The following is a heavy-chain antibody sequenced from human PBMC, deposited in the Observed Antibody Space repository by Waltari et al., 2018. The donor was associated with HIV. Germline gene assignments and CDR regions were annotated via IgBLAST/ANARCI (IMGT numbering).Heavy chain of an antibody. CDR3: ARWRGHFDV. CDR1: VGSLPANS. V-gene: IGHV4-34*01. J-gene: IGHJ2*01. CDR2: INHSGTV. Sequence: QVELQQWGGGLVLKPSETLSLACALSVGSLPANSWSWIRQGPGKGPEWIGEINHSGTVNYKPSLRRRITISFDMPSNQLSLRLTSVTAADSAAYYCARWRGHFDVWGRGTLVTVS. D-gene: IGHD3-3*01.